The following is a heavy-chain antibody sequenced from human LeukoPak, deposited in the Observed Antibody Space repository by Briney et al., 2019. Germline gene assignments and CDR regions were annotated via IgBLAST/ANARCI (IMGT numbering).Heavy chain of an antibody. CDR2: ISYDGSHK. CDR1: AFTFSRYA. CDR3: AELGTTMIGGV. D-gene: IGHD3-10*02. J-gene: IGHJ6*04. Sequence: PGGSLRLSCAASAFTFSRYAMHWVRQAPGKGLECVTLISYDGSHKDYADSVKGRFTISRDNAKNSLYLQMNSLRAEDTAVYYCAELGTTMIGGVWGKGTTVTISS. V-gene: IGHV3-30*04.